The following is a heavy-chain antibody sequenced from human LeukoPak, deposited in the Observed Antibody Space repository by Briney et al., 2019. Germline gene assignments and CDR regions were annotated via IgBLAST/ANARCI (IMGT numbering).Heavy chain of an antibody. D-gene: IGHD3-3*01. CDR2: ISGSGGST. V-gene: IGHV3-23*01. CDR1: GFTFSSYA. Sequence: GGSLRLSCAASGFTFSSYAMSWVRQAPGKGLEWVSAISGSGGSTYYADSVKGRFTISRDNSKNTLYLQMNSLRSEDTAVYYCARQYYDFWSGYPSYFDYWGQGTLVTVSS. J-gene: IGHJ4*02. CDR3: ARQYYDFWSGYPSYFDY.